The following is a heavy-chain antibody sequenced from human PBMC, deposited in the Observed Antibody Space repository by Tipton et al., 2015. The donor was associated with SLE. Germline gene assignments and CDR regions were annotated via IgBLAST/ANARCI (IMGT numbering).Heavy chain of an antibody. D-gene: IGHD6-6*01. CDR3: ARDLKAARLVP. CDR2: IIPVFGTA. Sequence: QSGAEVKRPGSSVKITCKASGGPFSDYATTWMRQAPGQGLQWMGGIIPVFGTATYAQKFQDRLTIIADEATNTVFMELSSLRSEDTAVYYCARDLKAARLVPWGQGTLATVSS. J-gene: IGHJ5*02. CDR1: GGPFSDYA. V-gene: IGHV1-69*01.